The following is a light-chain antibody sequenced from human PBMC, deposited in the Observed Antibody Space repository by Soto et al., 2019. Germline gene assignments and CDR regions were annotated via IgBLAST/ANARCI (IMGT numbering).Light chain of an antibody. J-gene: IGKJ1*01. CDR1: QDIGND. CDR3: QHYNSYSEA. V-gene: IGKV1-5*03. Sequence: IQMTQSPSSLSAIAGDRVTIACRASQDIGNDLGWYQQMPGKAPKLLIYKASTLKSGVPSRFSGSGSGTEFTLTISSLQPDDFATYYCQHYNSYSEAFGQGTKVDIK. CDR2: KAS.